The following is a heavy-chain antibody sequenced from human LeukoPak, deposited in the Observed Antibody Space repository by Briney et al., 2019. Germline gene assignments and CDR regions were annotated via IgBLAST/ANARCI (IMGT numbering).Heavy chain of an antibody. V-gene: IGHV3-74*01. Sequence: GGSLRLSCAASGFTFSSYWMHWVRQAPGKGLVWVSRINSDGSSTSYADSVKGRFTISRDNAKNTLYLQMNSLRAEDTAVYYCAREGVVVVVAASWFDPWGQGTLVTVSS. CDR2: INSDGSST. J-gene: IGHJ5*02. CDR1: GFTFSSYW. D-gene: IGHD2-15*01. CDR3: AREGVVVVVAASWFDP.